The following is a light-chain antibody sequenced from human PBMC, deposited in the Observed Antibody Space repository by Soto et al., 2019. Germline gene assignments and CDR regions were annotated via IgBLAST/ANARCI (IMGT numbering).Light chain of an antibody. CDR2: GAS. CDR1: QSVDSNY. CDR3: QQYGTPRSVT. V-gene: IGKV3-20*01. J-gene: IGKJ5*01. Sequence: EIVLTQSPCTLSLSPGEEATLSCRASQSVDSNYLAWYQQKPGQTPRLIIYGASGRADGIPHRFSGSGFGTDFTLTISKVEPEDFAVYYCQQYGTPRSVTFGQGTRLAIK.